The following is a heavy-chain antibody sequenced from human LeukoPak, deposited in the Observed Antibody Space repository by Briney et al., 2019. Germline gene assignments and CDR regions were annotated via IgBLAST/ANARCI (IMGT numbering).Heavy chain of an antibody. D-gene: IGHD5-18*01. CDR1: GGSFSGYY. Sequence: NPSETLSLTCAVYGGSFSGYYWSWIRQPPGKGLEWIGEINHSGSTNYNPSLKSRVTISVDTSKNQFSLNLSSVTAADTAVYYCARVRLWLRGPDYWGQGTLVTVSS. CDR3: ARVRLWLRGPDY. J-gene: IGHJ4*02. V-gene: IGHV4-34*01. CDR2: INHSGST.